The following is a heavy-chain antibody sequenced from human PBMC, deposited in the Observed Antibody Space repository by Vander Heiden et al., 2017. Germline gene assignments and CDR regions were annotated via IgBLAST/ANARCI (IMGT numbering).Heavy chain of an antibody. CDR1: GFTVGNDY. CDR2: IFGGGST. V-gene: IGHV3-53*01. J-gene: IGHJ4*02. Sequence: EVQLVEFGGGLIQPGGSLRLSCAASGFTVGNDYVTWVRQAPGKWLEWVSAIFGGGSTYYADSVKGRFTVSRDNSKNTVYLQMNNLGAGDTAVYFCAKYSGSYYDYWGQGNLVTVSS. CDR3: AKYSGSYYDY. D-gene: IGHD1-26*01.